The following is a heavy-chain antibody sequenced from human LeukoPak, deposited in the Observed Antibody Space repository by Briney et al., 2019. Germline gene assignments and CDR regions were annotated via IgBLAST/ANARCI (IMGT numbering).Heavy chain of an antibody. Sequence: ASVKVSCKASGYAFTSYAMHWVRQAPGQRLEWMGWINAGNGNTKYSQKFQGRVTITRDTSASTAYMELSSLRSEDTAVYYCARDPGGWYFDYWGQGTLVTVSS. J-gene: IGHJ4*02. CDR1: GYAFTSYA. V-gene: IGHV1-3*01. CDR2: INAGNGNT. D-gene: IGHD6-19*01. CDR3: ARDPGGWYFDY.